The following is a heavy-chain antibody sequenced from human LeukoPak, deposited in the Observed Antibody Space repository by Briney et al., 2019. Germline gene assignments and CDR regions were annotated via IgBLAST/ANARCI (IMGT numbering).Heavy chain of an antibody. CDR3: VKNDGWFHLAQ. V-gene: IGHV3-7*03. Sequence: GGSLRLSCAVSGFNFRDHWMDWVRQAPGKGLQWVGHIKNDGSETYYLDSLKGRFSISKDNTNNALYLQMNSLRVEDTAVYYCVKNDGWFHLAQWGQGTLVTVSS. D-gene: IGHD6-19*01. CDR1: GFNFRDHW. J-gene: IGHJ4*02. CDR2: IKNDGSET.